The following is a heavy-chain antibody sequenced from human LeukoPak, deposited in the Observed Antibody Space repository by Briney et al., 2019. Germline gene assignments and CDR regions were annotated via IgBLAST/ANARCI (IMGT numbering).Heavy chain of an antibody. CDR3: ARGYCSSTSCRGFFDY. Sequence: SETLSLTCTVSGGSISSSSYYWGWIRRPPGKGLEWIGSIYYSGSTYYNPSLKSRVTISVDTSKNQFSLKLSSVTAADTAVYYCARGYCSSTSCRGFFDYWGQGTLVTVSS. CDR1: GGSISSSSYY. D-gene: IGHD2-2*01. V-gene: IGHV4-39*01. CDR2: IYYSGST. J-gene: IGHJ4*02.